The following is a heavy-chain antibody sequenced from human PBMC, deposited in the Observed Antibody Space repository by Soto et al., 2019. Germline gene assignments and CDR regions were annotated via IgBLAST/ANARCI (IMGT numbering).Heavy chain of an antibody. Sequence: SETLSLTCTVSGGSISSYYWSWIRQPRGKGLEWIGYIYYSGSTNYNPPLKSRVTISVDTSKNQFSLKLSSVTAADTAVYYCAREQDWFDPWGQGTLVTVS. J-gene: IGHJ5*02. CDR3: AREQDWFDP. CDR1: GGSISSYY. CDR2: IYYSGST. V-gene: IGHV4-59*01.